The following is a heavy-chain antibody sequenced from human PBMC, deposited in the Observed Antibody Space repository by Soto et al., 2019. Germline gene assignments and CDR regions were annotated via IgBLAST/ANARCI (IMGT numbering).Heavy chain of an antibody. Sequence: QLQLQESGTGLVKPSETLSLTCTVSGGSISSSSYYWGWIRQPPGKGLEWIGSIYYSGSTYYNPSLKSRVTISVDTSTNQFSLKLSSVTAADTAVYYCARHGDSSGWYYFDYWGQGTLVTVSS. CDR3: ARHGDSSGWYYFDY. CDR1: GGSISSSSYY. V-gene: IGHV4-39*01. CDR2: IYYSGST. J-gene: IGHJ4*02. D-gene: IGHD6-19*01.